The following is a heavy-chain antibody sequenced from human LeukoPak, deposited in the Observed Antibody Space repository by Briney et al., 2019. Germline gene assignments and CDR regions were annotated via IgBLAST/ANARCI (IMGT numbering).Heavy chain of an antibody. Sequence: GGSLRLSCAASGFTFSSYAMSWVRRAPGRGLEWVSAISGSGGSTYYADSVKGRFTISRDNSKNTLYLQMNSLRAEDTAVYYCAKDPLVSGWFDPWGQETLVTVSS. J-gene: IGHJ5*02. CDR1: GFTFSSYA. V-gene: IGHV3-23*01. CDR2: ISGSGGST. CDR3: AKDPLVSGWFDP. D-gene: IGHD3-9*01.